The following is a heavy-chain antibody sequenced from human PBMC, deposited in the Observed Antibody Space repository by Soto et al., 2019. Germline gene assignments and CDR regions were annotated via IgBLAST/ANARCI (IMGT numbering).Heavy chain of an antibody. CDR2: IIPIFGTT. CDR1: GATFSTYD. D-gene: IGHD2-15*01. CDR3: ARPDPGHCSGSSCKYYYGMDV. J-gene: IGHJ6*02. Sequence: SVKVSCKASGATFSTYDVSWVRQAPGHGLEWMGGIIPIFGTTKYAQKFQGRVTITADESTSTAYMELRSLTSDDTAVYYCARPDPGHCSGSSCKYYYGMDVCGQGTKLTVSS. V-gene: IGHV1-69*13.